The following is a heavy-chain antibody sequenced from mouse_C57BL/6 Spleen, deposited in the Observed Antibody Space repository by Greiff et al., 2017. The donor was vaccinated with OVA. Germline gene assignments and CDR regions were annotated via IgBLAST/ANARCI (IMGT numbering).Heavy chain of an antibody. CDR1: GISITTGNYR. CDR2: IYYSGTI. V-gene: IGHV3-5*01. D-gene: IGHD1-1*01. Sequence: EVMLVESGPGLVKPSQTVFLTCTVTGISITTGNYRWSWIRQFPGNKLEWIGYIYYSGTITYNPSLTSRTTITRDTPKNQFFLEMNSLTAEDTATYYCAREGYYGSSYGWYFDVWGTGTTVTVSS. CDR3: AREGYYGSSYGWYFDV. J-gene: IGHJ1*03.